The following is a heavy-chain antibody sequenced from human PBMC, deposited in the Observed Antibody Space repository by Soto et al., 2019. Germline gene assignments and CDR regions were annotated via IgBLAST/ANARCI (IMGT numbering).Heavy chain of an antibody. CDR2: IMGSGFKK. J-gene: IGHJ5*02. CDR3: AKNHGVELVPLGAVDWFYP. CDR1: GIILQNCG. Sequence: PGGSVGLSCTTSGIILQNCGMTSVRKAPIKGLDWITPIMGSGFKKYYADSVKGQFTISRDNSKSTVYLELNNLSAEDTSGDHCAKNHGVELVPLGAVDWFYPSGHG. V-gene: IGHV3-23*01. D-gene: IGHD1-7*01.